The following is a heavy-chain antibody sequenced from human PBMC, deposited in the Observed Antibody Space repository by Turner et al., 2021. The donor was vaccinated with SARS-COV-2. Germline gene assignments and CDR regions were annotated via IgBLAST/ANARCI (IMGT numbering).Heavy chain of an antibody. J-gene: IGHJ5*02. CDR3: AAGYQTRVNRFDP. CDR1: GYTLTELT. V-gene: IGHV1-24*01. CDR2: VDPEDGRT. D-gene: IGHD2-2*01. Sequence: QVQLVQSGAVVKKPGASVKVSCKISGYTLTELTMYWGRQAPGRGRVWRGGVDPEDGRTNYAQNFLGSVTITDGDTTNTASLQLSSLRSDDTAVYFCAAGYQTRVNRFDPWGQGTLVTVSS.